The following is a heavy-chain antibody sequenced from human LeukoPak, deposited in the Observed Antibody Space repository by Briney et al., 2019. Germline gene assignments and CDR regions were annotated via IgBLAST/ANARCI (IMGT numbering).Heavy chain of an antibody. CDR2: IKQDGSEK. Sequence: GGSLRLSCAASGFTFSSYWMSWVRQAPGEGLEWVANIKQDGSEKYYVDSVKGRFTISRDNAKNSLYLQMNSLRAEDTAVYYCARDPPYYHGSGSYYRYWGQGTLVTVSS. V-gene: IGHV3-7*01. CDR1: GFTFSSYW. CDR3: ARDPPYYHGSGSYYRY. J-gene: IGHJ4*02. D-gene: IGHD3-10*01.